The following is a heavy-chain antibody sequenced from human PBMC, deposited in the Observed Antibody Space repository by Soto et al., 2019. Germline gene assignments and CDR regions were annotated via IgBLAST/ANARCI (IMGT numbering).Heavy chain of an antibody. J-gene: IGHJ5*02. CDR3: ATALRYFDWLPFDP. V-gene: IGHV1-24*01. CDR1: GYTLTELS. Sequence: ASVKVSCKVSGYTLTELSMHWVRQAPGKGLEWMGGFDPEGGETIYAQKFQGRVTMTEDTSTDTAYMELSSLRSEDAAVYYCATALRYFDWLPFDPWGQGTLVTVSS. CDR2: FDPEGGET. D-gene: IGHD3-9*01.